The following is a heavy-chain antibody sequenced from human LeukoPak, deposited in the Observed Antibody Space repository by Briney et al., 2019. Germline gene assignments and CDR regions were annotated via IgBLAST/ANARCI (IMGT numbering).Heavy chain of an antibody. J-gene: IGHJ4*02. V-gene: IGHV1-69*05. Sequence: SVKVSCKASGGTFSSYALSWVRQAPGQGLEWMGGIIPIFGTANYAQKFQGRVTITTDESTSTAYMELSSLRSEDTAVYYCAHGYWTNGVCYPPPDYWGQGTLVTVSS. CDR3: AHGYWTNGVCYPPPDY. CDR2: IIPIFGTA. CDR1: GGTFSSYA. D-gene: IGHD2-8*01.